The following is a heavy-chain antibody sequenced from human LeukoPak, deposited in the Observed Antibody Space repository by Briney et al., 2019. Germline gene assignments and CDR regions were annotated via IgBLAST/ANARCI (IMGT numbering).Heavy chain of an antibody. V-gene: IGHV4-61*09. J-gene: IGHJ5*02. CDR3: ARVQSRLSWFDP. CDR2: VHISGST. CDR1: GGSISSRSYC. Sequence: PSETLSLTCTVSGGSISSRSYCWSWIRQPAGKGLEWIGHVHISGSTNYNSSLKSRVTISVDTSKNQFSLKLRSVTAADTAVYYCARVQSRLSWFDPWGQGTLVTVSS.